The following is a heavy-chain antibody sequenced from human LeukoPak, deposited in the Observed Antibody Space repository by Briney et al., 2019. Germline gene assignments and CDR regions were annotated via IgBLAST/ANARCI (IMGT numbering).Heavy chain of an antibody. CDR2: ISAYNGNT. J-gene: IGHJ4*02. CDR3: VRDLGVDTSMIFFDY. V-gene: IGHV1-18*01. Sequence: ASVKVSCKASGYTFTSFGISWVRQAPGQGLEWMGWISAYNGNTNSAQKFQGRVTMTTDKSTSTAYMELRSLRSDATAVFYCVRDLGVDTSMIFFDYWGQGTLVTVSS. CDR1: GYTFTSFG. D-gene: IGHD5-18*01.